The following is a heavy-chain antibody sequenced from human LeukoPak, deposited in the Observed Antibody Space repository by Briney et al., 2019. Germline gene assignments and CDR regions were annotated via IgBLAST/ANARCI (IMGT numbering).Heavy chain of an antibody. CDR2: INPDGTYI. V-gene: IGHV3-74*01. J-gene: IGHJ4*02. CDR1: GFTVSSDW. Sequence: GGSLRLSCAASGFTVSSDWMYWVRQAPGKGPVWVSRINPDGTYIDYADSVKGRFTTSRDDAKNTLYLQMNSLRADDTALYYCSKDLGLWGQGTLVTVSS. D-gene: IGHD1-26*01. CDR3: SKDLGL.